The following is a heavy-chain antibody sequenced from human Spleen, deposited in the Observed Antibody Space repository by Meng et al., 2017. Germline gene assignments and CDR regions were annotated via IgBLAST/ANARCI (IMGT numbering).Heavy chain of an antibody. Sequence: SQTLSLTCAVYGGSFSGYYWNWIRQPPGKGLEWIGEINHRGSTNYNPSLKSRVTISVDTSKNQFSLKVNSVTAADTAVYYCARFRWGSYGYRFDPWGQGTLVTVSS. CDR3: ARFRWGSYGYRFDP. CDR1: GGSFSGYY. D-gene: IGHD5-18*01. J-gene: IGHJ5*02. V-gene: IGHV4-34*01. CDR2: INHRGST.